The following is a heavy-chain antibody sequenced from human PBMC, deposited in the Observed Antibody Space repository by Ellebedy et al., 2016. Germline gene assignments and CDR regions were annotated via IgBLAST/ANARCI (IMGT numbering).Heavy chain of an antibody. Sequence: GGSLRLSXEASKFALGDYYMNWIRQAPGKGLEWLSYISSLSSYIKYADSIKGRFTVFRDNAKNSLFLRMTSLRDEDTAVYYCARGNAMDVWGQGTTVTVSS. V-gene: IGHV3-11*03. CDR3: ARGNAMDV. CDR2: ISSLSSYI. J-gene: IGHJ6*02. CDR1: KFALGDYY.